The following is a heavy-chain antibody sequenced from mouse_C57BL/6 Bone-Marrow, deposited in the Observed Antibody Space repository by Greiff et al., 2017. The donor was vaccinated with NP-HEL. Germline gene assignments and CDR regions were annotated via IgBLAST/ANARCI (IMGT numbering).Heavy chain of an antibody. V-gene: IGHV1-50*01. Sequence: QVQLKQPGAELVKPGASVKLSCKASGYTFTSYWMQWVKQRPGQGLEWIGEIDPSDSYTNYNQKFKGKATLTVDTSSSTAYMQLSSLTSEDSAVYYCARFLDYGWFAYWGQGTLVTVSA. CDR2: IDPSDSYT. CDR3: ARFLDYGWFAY. CDR1: GYTFTSYW. J-gene: IGHJ3*01. D-gene: IGHD2-4*01.